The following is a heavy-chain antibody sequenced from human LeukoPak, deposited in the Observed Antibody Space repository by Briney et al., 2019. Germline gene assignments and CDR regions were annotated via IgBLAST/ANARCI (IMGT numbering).Heavy chain of an antibody. V-gene: IGHV4-34*01. CDR1: GGSFSGYY. CDR2: IYYSGST. CDR3: ARVVAVAGTFYYYYMDV. J-gene: IGHJ6*03. Sequence: SETLSLTCAVYGGSFSGYYWSWIRQPPGKGLEWIGSIYYSGSTYYNPSLKSRVTISVDTSKNQFSLKLSSVTAADTAVYYCARVVAVAGTFYYYYMDVWGKGTTVTVSS. D-gene: IGHD6-19*01.